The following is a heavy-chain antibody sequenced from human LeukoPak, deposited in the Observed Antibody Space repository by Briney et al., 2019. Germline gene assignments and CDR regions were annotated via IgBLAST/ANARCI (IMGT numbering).Heavy chain of an antibody. D-gene: IGHD6-13*01. J-gene: IGHJ4*02. CDR1: GFTFSCYA. Sequence: GGSLRLSCAASGFTFSCYAMHWVRQAPGKGLEWVAVISYDGSNKYYADSVKGRFTISRDNSKNTLYLQMNSLRAEDTAVYYCARGSSSSWYWGQGTLVTVSS. V-gene: IGHV3-30-3*01. CDR2: ISYDGSNK. CDR3: ARGSSSSWY.